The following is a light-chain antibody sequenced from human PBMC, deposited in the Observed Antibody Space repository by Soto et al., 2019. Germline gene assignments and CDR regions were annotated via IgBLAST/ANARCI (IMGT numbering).Light chain of an antibody. J-gene: IGLJ1*01. CDR3: QSYDSSLSGYV. CDR1: SSYIGAGYD. V-gene: IGLV1-40*01. CDR2: GNT. Sequence: QSVLTQPPSVSGAPGQRVTISCTGSSSYIGAGYDVHWYQQLPGAAPKLLFYGNTNRPSGVPDRFSGSKSGTSASLAITGLQAEHEADYYCQSYDSSLSGYVFGTGTKLTVL.